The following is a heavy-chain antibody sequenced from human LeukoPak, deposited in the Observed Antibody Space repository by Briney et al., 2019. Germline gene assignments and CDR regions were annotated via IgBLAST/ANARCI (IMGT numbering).Heavy chain of an antibody. CDR1: GVSITNYY. Sequence: SETLSLTCTVSGVSITNYYWSWIRQPPGKGLEWIGNMYYSGSTNYNPSLKSRLSISVDTSKNQFSLRLTSVTAADTAVYYCAITITTVSAFSDYWGRGTLVTVSS. D-gene: IGHD4-17*01. V-gene: IGHV4-59*08. CDR2: MYYSGST. J-gene: IGHJ4*02. CDR3: AITITTVSAFSDY.